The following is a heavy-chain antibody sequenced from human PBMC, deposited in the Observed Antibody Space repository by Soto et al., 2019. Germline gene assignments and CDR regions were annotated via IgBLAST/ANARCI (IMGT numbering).Heavy chain of an antibody. CDR2: IWYDGSNE. V-gene: IGHV3-33*01. D-gene: IGHD6-6*01. J-gene: IGHJ4*02. Sequence: AGGSLRLSCAASGFIFSDFAMHWVRQAPGKGPEWVAEIWYDGSNEYYGDSVKGRFTISRDNSKNTLYLQLNSLRAEDTAVYYCARVPEAGRPLFDYWGQGALVTVSS. CDR3: ARVPEAGRPLFDY. CDR1: GFIFSDFA.